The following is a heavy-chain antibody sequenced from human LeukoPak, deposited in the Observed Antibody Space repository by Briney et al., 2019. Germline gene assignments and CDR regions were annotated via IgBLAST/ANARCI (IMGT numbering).Heavy chain of an antibody. V-gene: IGHV3-48*03. D-gene: IGHD3-16*02. CDR3: ARGYDYVWGIYRPFDY. Sequence: GGSLRLSCAASGFTFSSYEMNWVRQAPGKGLEWVSYISSGGSSIYYADSVKGRFTISRDNAKNSLYLQMNSLRAEDTAVYYCARGYDYVWGIYRPFDYWGQGTLVTVSS. CDR2: ISSGGSSI. CDR1: GFTFSSYE. J-gene: IGHJ4*02.